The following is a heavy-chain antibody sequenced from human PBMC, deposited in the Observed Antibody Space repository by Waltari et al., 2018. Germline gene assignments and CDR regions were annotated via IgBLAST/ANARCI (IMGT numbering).Heavy chain of an antibody. CDR1: GGTFSSYA. D-gene: IGHD2-15*01. CDR3: ARVMRASYCSGGSCYQNWFDP. Sequence: QVQLVQSGAEVKKPGSSVKVSCKASGGTFSSYAISWVRQAPGQGLEWMGGIIPIFGTANYAQKFQGRVTITADESTSTAYMELSSLRSEDTAVYYCARVMRASYCSGGSCYQNWFDPWGQGTLVTVSS. J-gene: IGHJ5*02. CDR2: IIPIFGTA. V-gene: IGHV1-69*13.